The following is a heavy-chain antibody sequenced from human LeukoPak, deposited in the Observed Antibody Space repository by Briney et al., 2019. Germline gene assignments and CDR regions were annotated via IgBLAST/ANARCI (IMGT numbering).Heavy chain of an antibody. V-gene: IGHV1-69*06. CDR3: ATYCGGDCYFSGGARGAFDY. CDR1: GYTFTSYG. D-gene: IGHD2-21*02. Sequence: SVKVSCKASGYTFTSYGISWVRQAPGQGLEWMGGIIPIFGTANYAQKFQGRVTITADKSTSTAYMELSSLRSEDTAVYYCATYCGGDCYFSGGARGAFDYWGQGTLVTVSS. CDR2: IIPIFGTA. J-gene: IGHJ4*02.